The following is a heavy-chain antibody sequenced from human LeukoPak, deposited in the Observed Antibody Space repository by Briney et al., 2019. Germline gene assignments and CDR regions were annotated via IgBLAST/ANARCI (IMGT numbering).Heavy chain of an antibody. V-gene: IGHV3-53*01. Sequence: GGSLRLSCAASGFSVSSNYMMWVRQGPGKRLECVSVISNDGDTYYADSVKGRFTISRDTSKNTVSLQMNSLRAEDTAVYYCAGDKTTGGWYEIDYWGQGTLVTVSS. J-gene: IGHJ4*02. CDR2: ISNDGDT. CDR3: AGDKTTGGWYEIDY. CDR1: GFSVSSNY. D-gene: IGHD6-19*01.